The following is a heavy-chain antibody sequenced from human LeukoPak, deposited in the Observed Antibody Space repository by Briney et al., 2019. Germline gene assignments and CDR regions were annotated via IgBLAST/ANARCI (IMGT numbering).Heavy chain of an antibody. CDR2: ISGSGDST. Sequence: GGSLRLSCVASGFTFKISAMAWVRQAPGKGLEWVSIISGSGDSTDYSNSVKGHFTISRDNSKNTVFLQMDSLRVEDSAVYFCVQTYCSTTRRSPGFDNWGQGNLVTVSP. D-gene: IGHD2-2*01. V-gene: IGHV3-23*01. CDR3: VQTYCSTTRRSPGFDN. J-gene: IGHJ4*02. CDR1: GFTFKISA.